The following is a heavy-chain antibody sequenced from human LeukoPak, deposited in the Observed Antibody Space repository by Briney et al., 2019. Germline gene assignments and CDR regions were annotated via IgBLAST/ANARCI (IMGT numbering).Heavy chain of an antibody. D-gene: IGHD6-6*01. Sequence: GGSLRLSCAASGFTFDDYGMSWVRQGPGKGLEWVSGINWNGGSTGYADSVKGRFTISRDNAKESLYLQMNSLRAEDTALYYCARSSVSAYAFDIWGQGTMVTVSS. J-gene: IGHJ3*02. CDR2: INWNGGST. CDR1: GFTFDDYG. V-gene: IGHV3-20*04. CDR3: ARSSVSAYAFDI.